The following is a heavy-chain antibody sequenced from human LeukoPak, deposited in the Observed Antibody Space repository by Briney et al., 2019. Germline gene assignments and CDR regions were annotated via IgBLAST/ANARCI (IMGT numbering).Heavy chain of an antibody. CDR1: GDSISSGSYY. V-gene: IGHV4-61*02. CDR3: ARYYSNFEYYFDY. J-gene: IGHJ4*02. D-gene: IGHD4-11*01. Sequence: SQTLSLTCTVSGDSISSGSYYWSWIRQPAGKGREWIGRIYTSGSTNYNPSLKSRVIMSLDTSKSQFSLKLSSVTATDTAIYYCARYYSNFEYYFDYWGQGILVTVSS. CDR2: IYTSGST.